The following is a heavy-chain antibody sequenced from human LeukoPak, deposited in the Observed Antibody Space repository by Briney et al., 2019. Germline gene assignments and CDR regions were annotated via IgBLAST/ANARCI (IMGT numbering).Heavy chain of an antibody. J-gene: IGHJ4*02. V-gene: IGHV1-24*01. CDR3: ATVDRYDYSNYPTGY. CDR2: FDPEDGET. CDR1: GGTFSSYA. Sequence: ASVKVSCKASGGTFSSYAISWVRQAPGKGLEWMGGFDPEDGETIYAQKFQGRVTMTEDTSTDTAYMELSSLRSEDTAVYYCATVDRYDYSNYPTGYWGQGTLVTVSS. D-gene: IGHD4-11*01.